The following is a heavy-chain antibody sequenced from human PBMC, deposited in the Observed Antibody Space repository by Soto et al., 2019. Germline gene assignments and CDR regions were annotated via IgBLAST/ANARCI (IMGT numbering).Heavy chain of an antibody. D-gene: IGHD2-2*02. V-gene: IGHV5-51*01. CDR2: IYPGDSDT. Sequence: GESLKISCKGSGYSFTSYWIGWVRQMPGKGLEWMGIIYPGDSDTRYSPSFQGQVTISADKSISTAYLQWSSLKASDTAMYYCASAPRLGYCSSTSCYIGWFDPWGQGTLVTVSS. J-gene: IGHJ5*02. CDR3: ASAPRLGYCSSTSCYIGWFDP. CDR1: GYSFTSYW.